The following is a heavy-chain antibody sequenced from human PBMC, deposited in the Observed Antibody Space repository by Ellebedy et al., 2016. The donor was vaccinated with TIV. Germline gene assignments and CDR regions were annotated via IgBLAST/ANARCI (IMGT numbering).Heavy chain of an antibody. V-gene: IGHV4-59*08. CDR2: VFYSGSA. CDR3: ARHVCRYSILGLVLCSRASGDVFDV. J-gene: IGHJ3*01. CDR1: GSSVSSYY. Sequence: MPSETLSLTCSVSGSSVSSYYWSWIRQSPGKGLEWIGNVFYSGSATYNPSLKGRVTTSFHKSRSEFSLNVTSVTAADTAVYYCARHVCRYSILGLVLCSRASGDVFDVWGQGTMVTVSA. D-gene: IGHD3/OR15-3a*01.